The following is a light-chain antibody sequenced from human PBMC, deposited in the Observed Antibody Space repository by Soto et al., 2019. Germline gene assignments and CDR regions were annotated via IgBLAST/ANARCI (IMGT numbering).Light chain of an antibody. CDR2: EVT. J-gene: IGLJ1*01. V-gene: IGLV2-14*01. Sequence: QPVLTQPASVSGSPGQSITISCTGTSSDVGAYNFVSWYQHHPGRAPKLIIYEVTIRPSGVSNRFSGSKSGNTASLTISGIQAEDEADYYCRSYTTSATYVFARGTKVTVL. CDR3: RSYTTSATYV. CDR1: SSDVGAYNF.